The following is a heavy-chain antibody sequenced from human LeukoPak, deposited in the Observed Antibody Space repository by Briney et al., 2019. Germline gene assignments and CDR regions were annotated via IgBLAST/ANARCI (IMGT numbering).Heavy chain of an antibody. V-gene: IGHV3-30*02. CDR1: GFTFSSYG. CDR3: ARRYCSSTSCYLLDY. Sequence: PGGSLRLSCAASGFTFSSYGVHWVRQAPGKGLEWVAFIRYDGSNKYYADSVKGRFTISRDNSKNTLYLQMNSLRAEDTAVYYCARRYCSSTSCYLLDYWGQETLVTVSS. D-gene: IGHD2-2*01. CDR2: IRYDGSNK. J-gene: IGHJ4*02.